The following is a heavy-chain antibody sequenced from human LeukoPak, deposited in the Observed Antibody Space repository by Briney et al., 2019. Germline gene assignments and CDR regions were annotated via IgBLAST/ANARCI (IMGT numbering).Heavy chain of an antibody. CDR2: ISWNSDSI. J-gene: IGHJ2*01. Sequence: GRSLRLSCAASGFTFDDYAMHWVRQAPGRGLEWVSGISWNSDSIDYADSVKGRFTISGDNAKNSLYLQMNSLRTEDTALYYCAKDFGGWSPRYFDLWGRGTLVTVSS. CDR1: GFTFDDYA. CDR3: AKDFGGWSPRYFDL. D-gene: IGHD2-15*01. V-gene: IGHV3-9*01.